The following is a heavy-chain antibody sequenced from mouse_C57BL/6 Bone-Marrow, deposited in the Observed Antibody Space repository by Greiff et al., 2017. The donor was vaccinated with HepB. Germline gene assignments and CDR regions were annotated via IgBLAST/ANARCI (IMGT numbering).Heavy chain of an antibody. CDR3: ARELDSSGYAAY. D-gene: IGHD3-2*02. CDR2: ISSGGSYT. CDR1: GFTFSSYG. J-gene: IGHJ3*01. V-gene: IGHV5-6*02. Sequence: EVKLEESGGDLVKPGGSLKLSCAASGFTFSSYGMSWVRQTPDKRLEWVATISSGGSYTYYPDSVKGRFTISRDNAKNTLYLQMSSLKSEDTAMYYCARELDSSGYAAYWGQGTLVTVSA.